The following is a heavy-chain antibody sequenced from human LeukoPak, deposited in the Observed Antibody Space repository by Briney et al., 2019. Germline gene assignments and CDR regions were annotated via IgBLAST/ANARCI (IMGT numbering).Heavy chain of an antibody. CDR3: ARGRQDVTMIVVVMTAVSYYLDV. J-gene: IGHJ6*03. V-gene: IGHV4-34*01. D-gene: IGHD3-22*01. Sequence: LETQSLTCAVHGGCFSGYYWTWIRQTAEKGLEWIGEMNPSGSTNYNPSLKSRVTISVDTSKNQFSLELISVTAADTAVYYCARGRQDVTMIVVVMTAVSYYLDVWGKGTTVTVSS. CDR2: MNPSGST. CDR1: GGCFSGYY.